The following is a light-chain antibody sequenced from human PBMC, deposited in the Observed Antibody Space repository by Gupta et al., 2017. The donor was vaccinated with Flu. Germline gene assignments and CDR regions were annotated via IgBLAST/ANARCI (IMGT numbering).Light chain of an antibody. CDR2: AAS. CDR1: QTISIY. V-gene: IGKV1-39*01. CDR3: QQSDSTPIT. Sequence: DIQMTQSPSSLSASVGDRVTITCRASQTISIYLNWYQQKPGKAPKVLIYAASSLQSGVPSRFSGSGSGTDFTLTISRLQPEDFATYYCQQSDSTPITFGQGTLMEIK. J-gene: IGKJ5*01.